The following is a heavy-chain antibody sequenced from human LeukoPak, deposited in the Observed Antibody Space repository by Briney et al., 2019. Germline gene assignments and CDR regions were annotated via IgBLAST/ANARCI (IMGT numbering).Heavy chain of an antibody. Sequence: GASVKVSSTASGYTFTSYGISWVRHAPGHGREWMGWISAHNGNTNYAQKPQGRVTMTTDTSTSTAYMELRSLRSDDTAVYYCATRSRYCSGGSCYNWFDPWGQGTLVTVSS. J-gene: IGHJ5*02. D-gene: IGHD2-15*01. CDR3: ATRSRYCSGGSCYNWFDP. V-gene: IGHV1-18*01. CDR2: ISAHNGNT. CDR1: GYTFTSYG.